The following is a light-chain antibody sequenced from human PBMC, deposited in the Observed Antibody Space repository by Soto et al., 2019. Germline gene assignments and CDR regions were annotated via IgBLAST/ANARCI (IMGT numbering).Light chain of an antibody. CDR2: GAS. V-gene: IGKV1-39*01. CDR1: QSVRTY. CDR3: QQCFTTPYT. Sequence: DIQMTQSPSSLSASVGDRVTITCRVSQSVRTYLNWYQRKPGKAPKVLIYGASALQSGVPSRFSDSGSGTDFTLTVSSLQPEDFATYYCQQCFTTPYTFGQGTKLEIK. J-gene: IGKJ2*01.